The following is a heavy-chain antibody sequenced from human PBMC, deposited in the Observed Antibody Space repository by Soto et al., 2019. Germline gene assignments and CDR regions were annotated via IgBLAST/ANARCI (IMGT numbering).Heavy chain of an antibody. CDR2: INPSGGST. CDR1: GYTFTSYY. D-gene: IGHD5-18*01. CDR3: AIDGMDGPKTAMVTFYFDY. V-gene: IGHV1-46*03. Sequence: QVQLVQSGAEVKKPGASVKVSCKASGYTFTSYYMHWVRQAPGQGLEWMGIINPSGGSTSYAQKFQASVTMARDTSESTVYMELSSLRSEDTAVYYCAIDGMDGPKTAMVTFYFDYWGQGILGTVSS. J-gene: IGHJ4*02.